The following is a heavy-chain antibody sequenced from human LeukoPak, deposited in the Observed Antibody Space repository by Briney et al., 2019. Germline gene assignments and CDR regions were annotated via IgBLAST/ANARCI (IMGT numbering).Heavy chain of an antibody. V-gene: IGHV3-23*01. CDR1: GFTFNSYA. D-gene: IGHD3-10*01. CDR2: ISDSGGNT. CDR3: ARDPYYYGSGSPYYFDY. J-gene: IGHJ4*02. Sequence: GGSLRLSCAASGFTFNSYAMSWVRQAPWERLQWVSGISDSGGNTYYADSVRGRFTISRDNSKNTLYLQMNSLRAEDTAVYYCARDPYYYGSGSPYYFDYWGQGTLVTVSS.